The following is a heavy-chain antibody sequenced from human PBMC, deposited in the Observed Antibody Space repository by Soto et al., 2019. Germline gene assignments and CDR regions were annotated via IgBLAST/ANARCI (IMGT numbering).Heavy chain of an antibody. Sequence: GGSLRLSCAASGLTVSGNYMSWVRQAPGKGLEWVSVLYSGGNTKYADSVKGRFTIYRDNSKNTLYLQMNSLRAEDTAVYFCARDKYDSSGYYYYGMDVWGQGTTVTVS. CDR2: LYSGGNT. V-gene: IGHV3-66*01. CDR1: GLTVSGNY. J-gene: IGHJ6*02. D-gene: IGHD3-22*01. CDR3: ARDKYDSSGYYYYGMDV.